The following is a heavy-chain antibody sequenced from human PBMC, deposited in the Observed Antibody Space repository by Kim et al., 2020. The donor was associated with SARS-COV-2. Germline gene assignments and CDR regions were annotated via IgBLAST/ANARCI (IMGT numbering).Heavy chain of an antibody. CDR2: IKSKTDGGTT. Sequence: GGSLRLSCAASGFTFSNAWMSWVRQAPGKGLEWVGRIKSKTDGGTTDYAAPVKGRFTISRDDSKNTLYLQMNSLKTEDTAVYYCTTDLRRIARAFDIWGQGTMVTVSS. J-gene: IGHJ3*02. CDR3: TTDLRRIARAFDI. V-gene: IGHV3-15*01. CDR1: GFTFSNAW.